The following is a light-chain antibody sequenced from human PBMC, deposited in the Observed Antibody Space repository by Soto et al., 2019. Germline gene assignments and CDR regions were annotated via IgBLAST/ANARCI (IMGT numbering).Light chain of an antibody. CDR1: QSVNNN. V-gene: IGKV3-15*01. CDR2: GAS. Sequence: EIILTQSPASLSVSPGERATLSCRAGQSVNNNLAGYQQKRGQAPRLLIYGASTRATGIPGRFRGSGSGTEFTLTITSLQSEDFAVYFCQQYNNWPPDTFGQGTKLEIK. J-gene: IGKJ2*01. CDR3: QQYNNWPPDT.